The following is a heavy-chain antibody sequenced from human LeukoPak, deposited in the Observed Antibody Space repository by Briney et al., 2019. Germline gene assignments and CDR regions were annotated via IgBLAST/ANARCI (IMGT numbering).Heavy chain of an antibody. CDR2: IYTSGST. J-gene: IGHJ4*02. CDR1: GGSISSYY. D-gene: IGHD1-26*01. CDR3: ARDRVVGATTEGGGFDY. Sequence: SETLSLTCTVYGGSISSYYWSWLRQPAGKGLEWIGRIYTSGSTNYNPSLKSRVTISVDTSKHQFSLKLSSVTAADTAVYYCARDRVVGATTEGGGFDYWGQGTLVTVSS. V-gene: IGHV4-4*07.